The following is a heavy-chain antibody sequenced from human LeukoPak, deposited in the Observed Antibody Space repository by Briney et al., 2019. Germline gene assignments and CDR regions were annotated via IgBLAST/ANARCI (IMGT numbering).Heavy chain of an antibody. J-gene: IGHJ6*03. V-gene: IGHV1-58*02. CDR2: IVVGSGNT. CDR3: ASSSSIGYYYYYMDV. CDR1: GFTFTSSA. Sequence: GASVKVSCKASGFTFTSSAMQWVRQARGQRLEWIGWIVVGSGNTNYAQKFQGRVTITADESTSTAYMELSSLRSEDTAVYYCASSSSIGYYYYYMDVWGKGTTVTVSS. D-gene: IGHD6-6*01.